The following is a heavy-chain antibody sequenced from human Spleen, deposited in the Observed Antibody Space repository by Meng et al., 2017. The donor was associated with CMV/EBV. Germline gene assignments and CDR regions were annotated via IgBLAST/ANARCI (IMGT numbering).Heavy chain of an antibody. V-gene: IGHV3-7*01. J-gene: IGHJ4*02. Sequence: GESLKISCAGSGFTFSSYWMSWVRQAPGKGLEWVANIKQDGSEKYYVDSVKGRFTISRDYSKNSLYLQMNSLRADDTAVYYCARNWGYNDGSSYYWGMFDYWGQGTPVTVSS. CDR2: IKQDGSEK. CDR3: ARNWGYNDGSSYYWGMFDY. CDR1: GFTFSSYW. D-gene: IGHD3-22*01.